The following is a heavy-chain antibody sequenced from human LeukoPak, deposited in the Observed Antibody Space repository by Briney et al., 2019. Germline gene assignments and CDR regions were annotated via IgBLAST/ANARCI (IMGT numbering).Heavy chain of an antibody. CDR2: IYYSGST. J-gene: IGHJ4*02. D-gene: IGHD5-18*01. Sequence: SGTLSLTCTVSGGSISTYYWSWIRQPPGKALEWIGYIYYSGSTNYNPSLKSRVTISVDTSKNQFSLKLSSVTAADTAVYYCARVSSYGTCDYWGQGTLVTVSS. V-gene: IGHV4-59*01. CDR3: ARVSSYGTCDY. CDR1: GGSISTYY.